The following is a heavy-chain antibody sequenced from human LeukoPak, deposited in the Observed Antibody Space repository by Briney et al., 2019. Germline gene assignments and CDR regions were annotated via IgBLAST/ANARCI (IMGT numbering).Heavy chain of an antibody. CDR1: GGTFSSYA. CDR3: ARVANGDAFDI. CDR2: IIPILGIA. J-gene: IGHJ3*02. D-gene: IGHD2-8*01. Sequence: GASVKVSCKASGGTFSSYAISWVRQAPGQGLKWMGRIIPILGIANYAQKFQGRVTITADKSTSTAYMELSSLRSEDTAVYYCARVANGDAFDIWGQGTMVTVSS. V-gene: IGHV1-69*04.